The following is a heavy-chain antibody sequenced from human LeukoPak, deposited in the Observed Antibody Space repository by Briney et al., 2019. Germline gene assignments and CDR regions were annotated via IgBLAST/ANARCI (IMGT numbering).Heavy chain of an antibody. Sequence: SETLSLTGTVSVCSISGSSYYWGWIRQPPGKGLEWSGSIYYSGCTYYNPSRKSRVTISVETSKNQVSRKMSSVTAADTAVYYCARTDSSGPSINYWGQGTLVTVSS. J-gene: IGHJ4*02. CDR2: IYYSGCT. D-gene: IGHD3-22*01. CDR3: ARTDSSGPSINY. CDR1: VCSISGSSYY. V-gene: IGHV4-39*01.